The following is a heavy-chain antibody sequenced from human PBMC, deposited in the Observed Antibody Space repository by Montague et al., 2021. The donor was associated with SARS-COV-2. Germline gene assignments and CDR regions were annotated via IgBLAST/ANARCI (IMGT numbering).Heavy chain of an antibody. CDR3: ASPTYYYDSSGSDAFDI. V-gene: IGHV4-39*01. CDR1: GGSISSSNYY. D-gene: IGHD3-22*01. J-gene: IGHJ3*02. Sequence: SETLSLTCTVSGGSISSSNYYWGRIRQPPGKGLEWIGSIYYSGSTYYNPSLKSRVTIFVDTSKNQFSLKLSSVTAADTAVYYCASPTYYYDSSGSDAFDIWGQGTMVTVSS. CDR2: IYYSGST.